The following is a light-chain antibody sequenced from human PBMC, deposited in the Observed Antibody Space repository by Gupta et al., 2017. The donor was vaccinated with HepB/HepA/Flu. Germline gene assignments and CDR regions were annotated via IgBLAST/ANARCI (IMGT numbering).Light chain of an antibody. CDR1: SSDVGSYNL. J-gene: IGLJ3*02. Sequence: QSVLTQTDSVSGSPGQSITISCNGTSSDVGSYNLVSWYQQHPGKAPKLMIYEVTKRPSGVSNRFSGSKSGNTASLTISGLQAEDEADYYCCSYAVSSSWVFGGGTKLTVL. V-gene: IGLV2-23*02. CDR2: EVT. CDR3: CSYAVSSSWV.